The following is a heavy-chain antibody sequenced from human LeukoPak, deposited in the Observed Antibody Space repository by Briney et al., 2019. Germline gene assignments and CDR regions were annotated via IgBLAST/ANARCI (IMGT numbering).Heavy chain of an antibody. D-gene: IGHD5-12*01. CDR3: ARELGGYDAY. V-gene: IGHV3-30-3*01. Sequence: GGSLRHSCAASGFTFSSYAMHWVHQAPGKGLEWVAVISYDGSNKYYADSVKGRFTISRDNSKNTLYLQMNSLRAEDTAVYYCARELGGYDAYWGQGTLVTVSS. CDR2: ISYDGSNK. J-gene: IGHJ4*02. CDR1: GFTFSSYA.